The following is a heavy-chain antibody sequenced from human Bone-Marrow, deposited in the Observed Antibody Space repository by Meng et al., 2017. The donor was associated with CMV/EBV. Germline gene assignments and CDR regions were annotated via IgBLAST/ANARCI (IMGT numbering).Heavy chain of an antibody. D-gene: IGHD3-10*01. V-gene: IGHV3-7*01. CDR3: ATRPYYYGSGIYHNS. J-gene: IGHJ4*02. CDR1: GFNFNSYW. Sequence: SGFNFNSYWMNGVRQAPGKGLGWVANIKYDGSERYYVESVKGRFTVSRDNAKKSLYLQMNSLRGEDTAVYYCATRPYYYGSGIYHNSWGQGTLVTVSS. CDR2: IKYDGSER.